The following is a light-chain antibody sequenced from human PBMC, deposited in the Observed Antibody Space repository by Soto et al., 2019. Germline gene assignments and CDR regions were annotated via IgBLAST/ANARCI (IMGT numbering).Light chain of an antibody. J-gene: IGKJ1*01. CDR2: LGS. CDR3: MQALQTPWA. CDR1: QSLLQTNGYNY. V-gene: IGKV2-28*01. Sequence: DIVMTQSPLSLPVTPGEPASISCRSSQSLLQTNGYNYLDWYPQKPGQSPQLLIYLGSNRASGVPDRFSGSGSGTDFTLKISRVEAEDVGVYYCMQALQTPWAFGQGTKVEIK.